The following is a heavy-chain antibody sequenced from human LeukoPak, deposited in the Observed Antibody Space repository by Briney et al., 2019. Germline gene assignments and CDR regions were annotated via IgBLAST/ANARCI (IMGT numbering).Heavy chain of an antibody. D-gene: IGHD2-15*01. CDR1: GLTFSSYG. CDR2: IWYDGSNK. CDR3: ARDYCTGGSCYFDY. J-gene: IGHJ4*02. V-gene: IGHV3-33*01. Sequence: GGSLRLSCAASGLTFSSYGMHWVRQAPGKGLEWVAVIWYDGSNKYYADSVKGRFTISKDNSKNTLYLQMNSLRAEDTAVYYCARDYCTGGSCYFDYWGQGTLVNVSS.